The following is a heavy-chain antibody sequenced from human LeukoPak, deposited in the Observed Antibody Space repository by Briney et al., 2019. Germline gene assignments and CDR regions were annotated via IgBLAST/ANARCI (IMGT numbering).Heavy chain of an antibody. CDR2: INTGNGNT. CDR1: RYIFTTYP. Sequence: GASVKVSCKASRYIFTTYPMHWVRQAPGQRLEWMGWINTGNGNTKYSQKFQGRVTITRDTSASTAHMELSRLRSEDTAVYYCASSPTGGYCSSTSCNGAFDIWGQGTMVTVSS. CDR3: ASSPTGGYCSSTSCNGAFDI. J-gene: IGHJ3*02. D-gene: IGHD2-2*01. V-gene: IGHV1-3*04.